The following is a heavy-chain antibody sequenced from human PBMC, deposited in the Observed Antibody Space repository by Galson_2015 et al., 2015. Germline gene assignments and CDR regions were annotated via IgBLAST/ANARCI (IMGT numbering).Heavy chain of an antibody. V-gene: IGHV1-3*01. J-gene: IGHJ5*02. CDR1: GYTFAYHV. CDR3: ARDLGSPGSPLDP. Sequence: SVKVSCKASGYTFAYHVIHWVRQAPGQRLEWMGWISGGNGNTKYSQKLQGRVTMTKDASASTGYMELSSLRFEDTGVYYCARDLGSPGSPLDPWGQGTLVTVSS. CDR2: ISGGNGNT. D-gene: IGHD2-2*01.